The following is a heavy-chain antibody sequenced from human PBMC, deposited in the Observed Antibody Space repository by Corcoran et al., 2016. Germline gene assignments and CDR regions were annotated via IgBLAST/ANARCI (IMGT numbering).Heavy chain of an antibody. D-gene: IGHD6-19*01. V-gene: IGHV4-34*01. Sequence: QVQLQQWGAGLLKPSETLSLTCAVYGGSFSGYYWSWIRQPPGKGLEWIGEINHSGSTNYNPSLKSRVTISVDPSKNQFSLKLSSVTAADTAVYYCARGYSSGWYRFDYWGQGTLVTVSS. J-gene: IGHJ4*02. CDR1: GGSFSGYY. CDR3: ARGYSSGWYRFDY. CDR2: INHSGST.